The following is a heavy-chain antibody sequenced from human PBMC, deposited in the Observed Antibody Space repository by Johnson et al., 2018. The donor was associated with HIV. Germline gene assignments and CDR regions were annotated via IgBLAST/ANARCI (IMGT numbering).Heavy chain of an antibody. CDR2: ISSNGGST. CDR3: ARGLQLWFSAFDI. CDR1: GFTFSSYA. Sequence: VQLVESGGGLVQPGGSLRLSCAASGFTFSSYAMHWVRQAPGKGLEYVSAISSNGGSTYYANSVKGRFTISRDNSKNSLYLQMGSLRAEDMAVYYCARGLQLWFSAFDIWGQGTMVTVSS. V-gene: IGHV3-64*01. D-gene: IGHD5-18*01. J-gene: IGHJ3*02.